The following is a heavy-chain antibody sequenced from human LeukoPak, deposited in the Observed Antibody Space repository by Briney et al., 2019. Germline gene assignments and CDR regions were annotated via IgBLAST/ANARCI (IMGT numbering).Heavy chain of an antibody. CDR2: FDPEDGET. CDR3: ATGSGSYGPFDY. CDR1: GGTFSSYA. D-gene: IGHD1-26*01. J-gene: IGHJ4*02. Sequence: ASVKVSCKASGGTFSSYAISWVRQAPGKGLEWMGGFDPEDGETIYAQKFQGRVTMTEDTSTDTAYMELSSLRSEDTAVYYCATGSGSYGPFDYWGQGTLVTVSS. V-gene: IGHV1-24*01.